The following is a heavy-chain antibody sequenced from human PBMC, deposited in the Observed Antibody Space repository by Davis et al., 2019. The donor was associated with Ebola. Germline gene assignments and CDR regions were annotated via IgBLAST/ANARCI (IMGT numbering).Heavy chain of an antibody. Sequence: GGSLRLSCAASGFTFSSYAMHWVRQAPGKGLEWVAVISYDGSNKYYADSVKGRFTISRDNSKNTLYLQMNSLRAEDTAVYYCATANRAISGYWGQGTLVTVSS. J-gene: IGHJ4*02. CDR1: GFTFSSYA. CDR2: ISYDGSNK. D-gene: IGHD2-2*02. V-gene: IGHV3-30*04. CDR3: ATANRAISGY.